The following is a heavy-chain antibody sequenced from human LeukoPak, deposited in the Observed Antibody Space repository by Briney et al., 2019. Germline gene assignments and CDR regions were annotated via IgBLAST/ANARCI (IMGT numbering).Heavy chain of an antibody. D-gene: IGHD1-14*01. Sequence: PGGSLRLSCAASGFTFSSYSMNWVRQAPGKGLEWVSSISSSSSSYIYYADSVKGRFTISRDNAKNSLYLQMNSLRAEDTAVYYCARPTIATGAEPQYYFDYWGQGTLVTVSS. CDR1: GFTFSSYS. J-gene: IGHJ4*02. CDR3: ARPTIATGAEPQYYFDY. CDR2: ISSSSSSYI. V-gene: IGHV3-21*01.